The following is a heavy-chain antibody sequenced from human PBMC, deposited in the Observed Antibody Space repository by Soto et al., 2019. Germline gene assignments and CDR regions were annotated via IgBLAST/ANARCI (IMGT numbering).Heavy chain of an antibody. CDR2: IYYSGRT. D-gene: IGHD6-13*01. CDR3: ARFAKEENPKVGSWYYFDY. CDR1: GGSISSGGYF. V-gene: IGHV4-31*03. Sequence: LSLTCTVSGGSISSGGYFWSWVRQHPGKGLEWIGNIYYSGRTYYNPSLKSRVTISVDTSKNQFSLKLSSVTAADTAVYYCARFAKEENPKVGSWYYFDYWGQGTRVTVSS. J-gene: IGHJ4*02.